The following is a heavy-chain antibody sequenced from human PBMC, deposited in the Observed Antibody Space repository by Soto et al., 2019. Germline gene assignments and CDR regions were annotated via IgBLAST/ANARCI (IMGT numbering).Heavy chain of an antibody. V-gene: IGHV1-18*01. CDR2: ISAYNGNT. CDR3: ARGGQWDFWSDY. CDR1: GYSFTRYY. Sequence: ASVKVSCKASGYSFTRYYINWVRQAPGQGLEWMGWISAYNGNTHYEEKLQGRVTLTTDTSTSTAYMELRSLRSDDTAVYFCARGGQWDFWSDYWGKGTLVPVAS. J-gene: IGHJ4*02. D-gene: IGHD3-3*01.